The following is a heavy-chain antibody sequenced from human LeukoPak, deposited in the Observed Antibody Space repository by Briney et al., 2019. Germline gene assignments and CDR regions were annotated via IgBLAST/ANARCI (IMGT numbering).Heavy chain of an antibody. CDR2: MYYSGST. D-gene: IGHD4-17*01. J-gene: IGHJ4*02. Sequence: SETLSLTCTVSGGSIRSSSYYWGWIRQPPGKGLEWIGSMYYSGSTYYNPSLKSRLTIYADTSKNQFSLKLSSVTAADTAVYYCARVPTVTFFDYWGQGTLVTVSS. CDR1: GGSIRSSSYY. CDR3: ARVPTVTFFDY. V-gene: IGHV4-39*07.